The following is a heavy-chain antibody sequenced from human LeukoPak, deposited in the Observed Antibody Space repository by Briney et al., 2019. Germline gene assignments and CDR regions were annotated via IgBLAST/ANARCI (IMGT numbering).Heavy chain of an antibody. CDR2: IYYSGST. D-gene: IGHD6-13*01. Sequence: PSETLSLTCTVSGGSISSYYWSWIRQPPGKGLEWIGYIYYSGSTNYNPSLKSRVTISVDTSKNQFSLKLSSVTAADTAVYYCARWSSASSWYSDYCYGMDVWGQGTTVTVSS. J-gene: IGHJ6*02. CDR1: GGSISSYY. CDR3: ARWSSASSWYSDYCYGMDV. V-gene: IGHV4-59*01.